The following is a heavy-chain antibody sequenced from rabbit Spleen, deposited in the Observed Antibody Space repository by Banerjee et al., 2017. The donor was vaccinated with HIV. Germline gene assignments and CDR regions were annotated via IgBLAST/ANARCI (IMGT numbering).Heavy chain of an antibody. CDR1: GFSFSSNW. Sequence: QEQLEESGGDLVKPEGSLTLTCTAPGFSFSSNWICWVRQAPGKGLEWIACIDTSNGDTDYANWPKGRFTISKASSTTVTLQMTSLTAADTATYFCARNYVNAFDPWGQGTLVTVS. D-gene: IGHD1-1*01. CDR2: IDTSNGDT. CDR3: ARNYVNAFDP. J-gene: IGHJ2*01. V-gene: IGHV1S45*01.